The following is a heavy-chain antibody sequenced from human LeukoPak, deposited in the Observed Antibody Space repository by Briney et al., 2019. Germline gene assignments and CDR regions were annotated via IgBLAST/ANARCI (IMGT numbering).Heavy chain of an antibody. CDR1: GFTFSNYA. J-gene: IGHJ4*02. CDR2: ICCSGGGGST. D-gene: IGHD3-16*01. CDR3: ARAGFSFSDYFCSFFDY. V-gene: IGHV3-23*01. Sequence: PGGSLRLSCEASGFTFSNYAMNWVRQAPGKGLEWVSDICCSGGGGSTYSADSVKGRFTISRDNSKNTLYLQMNSLRGEDTAVYYCARAGFSFSDYFCSFFDYWGQGTLVTVSS.